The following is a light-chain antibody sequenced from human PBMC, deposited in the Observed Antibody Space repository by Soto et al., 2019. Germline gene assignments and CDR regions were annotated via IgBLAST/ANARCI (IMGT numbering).Light chain of an antibody. J-gene: IGKJ2*01. CDR2: GAS. CDR3: QQYNNWPPMYT. V-gene: IGKV3-15*01. Sequence: EIVMTQSPDTLSVSPGERATLSCRASQSVSSNLAWYQQKPGQAPRLLIYGASTRATGIPARFSGSGSGTEFTLTICSLQSEDFAVYYCQQYNNWPPMYTFGQGTKLEIK. CDR1: QSVSSN.